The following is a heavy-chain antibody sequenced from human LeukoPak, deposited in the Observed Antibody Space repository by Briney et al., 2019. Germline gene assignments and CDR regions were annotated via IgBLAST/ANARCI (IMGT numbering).Heavy chain of an antibody. D-gene: IGHD6-13*01. CDR3: ARDRMGTSYSVSHFDS. CDR2: INWNGGIT. CDR1: GFTFVDYG. J-gene: IGHJ4*02. Sequence: PGGSLRLSCAPSGFTFVDYGLSWVRQAPGKVLEWLSAINWNGGITEYADSVKGRFTISRDNAKNSLYLQMDSLRAEDTAFYYCARDRMGTSYSVSHFDSSGQGTLVTVSS. V-gene: IGHV3-20*04.